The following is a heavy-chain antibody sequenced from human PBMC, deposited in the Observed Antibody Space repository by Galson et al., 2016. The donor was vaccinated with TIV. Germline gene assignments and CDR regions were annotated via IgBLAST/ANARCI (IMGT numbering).Heavy chain of an antibody. J-gene: IGHJ3*02. CDR2: TYYRSRWYY. CDR1: GDSVSSDSAA. Sequence: CAISGDSVSSDSAAWNWVRQSPSRGLEWLGRTYYRSRWYYDYKVSVKSRITINPDTSKNQFSLQLNSVTPEDTAVYYCTRAEGRNVASCYATCENFEIWGQGTMVTVSS. V-gene: IGHV6-1*01. D-gene: IGHD2-2*01. CDR3: TRAEGRNVASCYATCENFEI.